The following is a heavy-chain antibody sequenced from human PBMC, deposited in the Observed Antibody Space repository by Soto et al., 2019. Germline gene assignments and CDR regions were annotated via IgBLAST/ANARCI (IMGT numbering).Heavy chain of an antibody. D-gene: IGHD3-3*01. V-gene: IGHV4-59*01. CDR3: ARVTSGYRPHFEY. CDR2: IYYSGST. J-gene: IGHJ4*02. Sequence: SETLSLTYTVSGGSISSYYWSWIRQPPGKGLECIGYIYYSGSTNYKPSLKSRATISVDTSKNQFSLKLRSVTAADTAVYYCARVTSGYRPHFEYWGQGTLVTVSS. CDR1: GGSISSYY.